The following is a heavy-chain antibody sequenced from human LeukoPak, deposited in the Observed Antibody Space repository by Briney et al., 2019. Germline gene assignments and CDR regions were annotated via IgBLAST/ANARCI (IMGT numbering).Heavy chain of an antibody. CDR3: ARVPMIDAFDI. CDR1: GFTVSSNY. D-gene: IGHD3-22*01. V-gene: IGHV3-53*01. CDR2: IYSGGST. Sequence: PGGSLRLSCAASGFTVSSNYMSWVRQAPGKGLEGVSVIYSGGSTYYAASVKGRFTISRDNSKNTLYLQMNSLRAEDTAVYYCARVPMIDAFDIWGQGTMVTVSS. J-gene: IGHJ3*02.